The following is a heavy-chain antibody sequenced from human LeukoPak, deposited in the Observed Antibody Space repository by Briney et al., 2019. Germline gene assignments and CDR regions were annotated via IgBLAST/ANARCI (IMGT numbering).Heavy chain of an antibody. CDR2: IYTDDST. V-gene: IGHV3-66*01. Sequence: GGSLRLSCAASGFTLSSYWMSWVRQAPGKGLEWVSVIYTDDSTYYTDSVKGRFAISRDISKNTLYLQMNSLRGDDTALYYCAGDWNGDHVIEYWGQGTLVTVSS. CDR3: AGDWNGDHVIEY. CDR1: GFTLSSYW. J-gene: IGHJ4*02. D-gene: IGHD3-16*01.